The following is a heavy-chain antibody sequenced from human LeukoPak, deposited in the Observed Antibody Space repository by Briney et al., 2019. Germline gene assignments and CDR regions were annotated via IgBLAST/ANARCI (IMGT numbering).Heavy chain of an antibody. CDR2: IVGRDRST. J-gene: IGHJ4*02. Sequence: GGSLRLSCAASGFTFSSYAMSWVRQAPGKGLEWVSTIVGRDRSTNYADSVNGRLIVSRDNSKNTLYLQMNSLRAEDTAVYYCARSTGLLWFGEPLDYWGQGTLVTVSS. V-gene: IGHV3-23*01. D-gene: IGHD3-10*01. CDR1: GFTFSSYA. CDR3: ARSTGLLWFGEPLDY.